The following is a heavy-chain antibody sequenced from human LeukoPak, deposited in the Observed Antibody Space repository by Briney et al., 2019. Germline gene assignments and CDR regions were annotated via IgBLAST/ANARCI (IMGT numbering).Heavy chain of an antibody. CDR2: ISAYNGNT. V-gene: IGHV1-18*01. D-gene: IGHD3-22*01. J-gene: IGHJ4*02. CDR1: GYTFTSYG. Sequence: ASVKVSCKASGYTFTSYGISWVRQAPGQGLEWMGWISAYNGNTNYAQKLQGRVTMTTDTSTSTAYMELRSLRSDDTAVYYCARLIYVSSGYDSGGLYYFDYWGQGTLVTVSS. CDR3: ARLIYVSSGYDSGGLYYFDY.